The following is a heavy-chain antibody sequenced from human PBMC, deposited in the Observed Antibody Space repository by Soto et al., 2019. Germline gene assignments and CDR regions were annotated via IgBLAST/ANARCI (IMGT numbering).Heavy chain of an antibody. V-gene: IGHV3-74*03. Sequence: HRXESLRLWCAASGFTFSRHWMQWVRQTPGKGPVWVSRINDDGSSTKYADSVKGRFTIARDNAKNTVFLQMSSLRAEDTAVYYCAREVIAATGTIRWFDPWGQATLVTVSS. J-gene: IGHJ5*02. CDR3: AREVIAATGTIRWFDP. CDR1: GFTFSRHW. CDR2: INDDGSST. D-gene: IGHD6-25*01.